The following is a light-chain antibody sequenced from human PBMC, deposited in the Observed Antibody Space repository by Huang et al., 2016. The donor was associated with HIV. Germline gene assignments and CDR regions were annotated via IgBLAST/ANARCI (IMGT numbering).Light chain of an antibody. CDR3: QQYKSWLFT. Sequence: EIVMTQSPATLSVSPGERATLSCRASQSISNNLAWYQQKPGQPPRPLSYGASTRATGIPARSSGSGSGTEFTLTISSLQSEDFAVYSCQQYKSWLFTFGPGTKVDIK. V-gene: IGKV3-15*01. J-gene: IGKJ3*01. CDR1: QSISNN. CDR2: GAS.